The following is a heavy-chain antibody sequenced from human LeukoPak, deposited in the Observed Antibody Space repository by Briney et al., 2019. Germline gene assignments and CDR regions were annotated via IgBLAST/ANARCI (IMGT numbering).Heavy chain of an antibody. D-gene: IGHD2-15*01. CDR3: ARPRAGYCSGGSCPGGWFDP. J-gene: IGHJ5*02. V-gene: IGHV4-34*01. Sequence: SETLSLTCAVCGGSFSGYYWSWIRQPPGKGLEWIGEINHSGSTNYNPSLKSRVTISVDTSKNQFSLKLSSVTAADTAVYYCARPRAGYCSGGSCPGGWFDPWGQGTLVTVSS. CDR2: INHSGST. CDR1: GGSFSGYY.